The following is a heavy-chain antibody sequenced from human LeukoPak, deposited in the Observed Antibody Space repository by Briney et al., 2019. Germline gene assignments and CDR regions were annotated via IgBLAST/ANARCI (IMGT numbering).Heavy chain of an antibody. Sequence: PGRSLRLSCSASGFTFFTYSMHWVRQAPGRGLEWVALISYDGTNAFYADSVKGRFTISRDDSQNTLYLQLNSLRAEDTAVYYCARSYGSATYAFDSWGQGTLVTVSS. CDR1: GFTFFTYS. CDR3: ARSYGSATYAFDS. J-gene: IGHJ4*02. V-gene: IGHV3-30-3*01. CDR2: ISYDGTNA. D-gene: IGHD3-10*01.